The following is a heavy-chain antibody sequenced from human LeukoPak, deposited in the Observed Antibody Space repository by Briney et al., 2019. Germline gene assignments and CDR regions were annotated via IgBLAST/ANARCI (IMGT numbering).Heavy chain of an antibody. J-gene: IGHJ6*02. D-gene: IGHD6-13*01. CDR1: GGSISSYY. CDR2: IYYSGST. V-gene: IGHV4-59*01. Sequence: PSETLSLTCTVSGGSISSYYWSWIRQPPGKGLEWIGYIYYSGSTNYNPSLKSRVTISVDTSKNQFSLKLSSVTAADTAVYYCARSWAAAGIGPLGYYYYYGMDVWGQGTTVAVSS. CDR3: ARSWAAAGIGPLGYYYYYGMDV.